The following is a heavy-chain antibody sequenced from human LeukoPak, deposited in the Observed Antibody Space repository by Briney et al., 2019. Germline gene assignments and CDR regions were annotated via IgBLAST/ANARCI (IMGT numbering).Heavy chain of an antibody. V-gene: IGHV3-23*01. Sequence: GGSLRLSCAASGFTFSSYGMHWVRQAPGKGLEWVSAISGSGGSTYYADSVKGRFTISRDNSKNTLYLQMNSLRAEDTAVYYCAKDRGIAAAEEAFDIWGQGTMVTVSS. CDR1: GFTFSSYG. CDR2: ISGSGGST. D-gene: IGHD6-13*01. CDR3: AKDRGIAAAEEAFDI. J-gene: IGHJ3*02.